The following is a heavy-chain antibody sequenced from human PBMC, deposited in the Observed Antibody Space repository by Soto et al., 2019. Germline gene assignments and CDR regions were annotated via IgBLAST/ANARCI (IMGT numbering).Heavy chain of an antibody. CDR2: IIPIFGTA. V-gene: IGHV1-69*13. CDR1: GGTFSSYA. CDR3: ARDLEYSGNTRYYFDY. D-gene: IGHD1-26*01. J-gene: IGHJ4*02. Sequence: GASVKVSCKASGGTFSSYAISWVRQAPGQGLEWMGGIIPIFGTANYAQKFQGRVTITADESTSTAYMELSSLRSEDTAVYYCARDLEYSGNTRYYFDYWGQGTLVTVSS.